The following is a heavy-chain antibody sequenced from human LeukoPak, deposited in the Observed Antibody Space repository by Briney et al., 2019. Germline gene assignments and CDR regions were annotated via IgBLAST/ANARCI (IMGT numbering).Heavy chain of an antibody. Sequence: GGSLRLSCAASGFTFSSYSMHWVRQAPGKGLMWVSRLKSDGSSTGYAGSVKGRFTISRDNSKNTLYLQMNSLRAEDTAVYYCARDGGVVVAAALDYWGQGTLVTVSS. CDR1: GFTFSSYS. CDR3: ARDGGVVVAAALDY. D-gene: IGHD2-15*01. J-gene: IGHJ4*02. CDR2: LKSDGSST. V-gene: IGHV3-74*01.